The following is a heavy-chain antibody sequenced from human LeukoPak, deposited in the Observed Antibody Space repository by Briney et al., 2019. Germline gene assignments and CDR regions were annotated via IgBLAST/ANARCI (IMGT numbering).Heavy chain of an antibody. V-gene: IGHV4-59*01. CDR3: ARANYYGSGSYYLGVDMDV. CDR2: IYYSGST. J-gene: IGHJ6*03. D-gene: IGHD3-10*01. CDR1: GGSISSYY. Sequence: PSETLSLTCTVSGGSISSYYWSWIRQPPGKGLEWIGYIYYSGSTNYNPSLKSRVTISVDTSKNQFSLKLSSVTAADTAVYYCARANYYGSGSYYLGVDMDVWGKGTTVTVSS.